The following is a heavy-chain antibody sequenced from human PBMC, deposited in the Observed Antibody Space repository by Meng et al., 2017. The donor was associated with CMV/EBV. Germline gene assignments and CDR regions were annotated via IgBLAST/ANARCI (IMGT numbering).Heavy chain of an antibody. D-gene: IGHD1-26*01. CDR1: GGSFSGYY. J-gene: IGHJ4*02. CDR3: ARGGGGEWELLHYFDY. Sequence: QVELQQWGAGLLKPSATLSPPCAVYGGSFSGYYWSWICQPPGKGLEWIGEINHSGSTNYNPSLKSRVTISVDTSKNQFSLKLSSVTAADTAVYYCARGGGGEWELLHYFDYWGQGTLVTVSS. CDR2: INHSGST. V-gene: IGHV4-34*01.